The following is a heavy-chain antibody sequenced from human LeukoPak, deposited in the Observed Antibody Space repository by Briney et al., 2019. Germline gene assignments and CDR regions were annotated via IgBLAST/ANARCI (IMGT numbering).Heavy chain of an antibody. V-gene: IGHV1-2*02. J-gene: IGHJ5*02. D-gene: IGHD3-22*01. CDR3: ARDLYRYYYDSSGYRNWFDP. CDR2: INPNSGGT. Sequence: ASVKVSCKASGYTFTGYYMHWVRQAPGQGLEWMGWINPNSGGTNYAQKFQGRVTMTRDTSISTAYMELSRLRSDDTAVYYCARDLYRYYYDSSGYRNWFDPWGQGTLATVSS. CDR1: GYTFTGYY.